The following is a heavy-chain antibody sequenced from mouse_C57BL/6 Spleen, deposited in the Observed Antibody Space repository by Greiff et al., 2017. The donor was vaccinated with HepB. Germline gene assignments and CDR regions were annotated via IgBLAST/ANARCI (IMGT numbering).Heavy chain of an antibody. CDR1: GYSITSGYY. CDR2: ISYDGSN. D-gene: IGHD2-3*01. V-gene: IGHV3-6*01. J-gene: IGHJ4*01. Sequence: EVKLQESGPGLVKPSQSLSLTCSVTGYSITSGYYWNWIRQFPGNKLEWMGYISYDGSNNYNPSLKNRISITRDTSKNQFFLKLNSVTTEDTATYYCATIRDGYYSYAMDYWGQGTSVTVSS. CDR3: ATIRDGYYSYAMDY.